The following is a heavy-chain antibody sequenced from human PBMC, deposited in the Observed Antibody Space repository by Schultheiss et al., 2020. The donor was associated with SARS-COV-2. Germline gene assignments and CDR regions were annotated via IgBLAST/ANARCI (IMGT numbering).Heavy chain of an antibody. D-gene: IGHD6-13*01. CDR2: ISGSGGST. V-gene: IGHV3-23*01. CDR1: GFTFSSYA. J-gene: IGHJ4*02. CDR3: ARGWGSSSA. Sequence: GESLKISCAASGFTFSSYAMSWVRQAPGKGLEWVSAISGSGGSTYYADSVKGRFTISRDNSKNTLYLQMNSLRAEDTAVYYCARGWGSSSAWGQGTLVTRLL.